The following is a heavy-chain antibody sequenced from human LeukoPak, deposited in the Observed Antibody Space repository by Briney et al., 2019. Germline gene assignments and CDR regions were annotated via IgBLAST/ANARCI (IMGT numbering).Heavy chain of an antibody. CDR2: INPNSGGT. Sequence: GASVKVSCKASGYTFTSYDINWVRQAPGQGLEWMGWINPNSGGTNYAQKFQGRVTMTRDTSISTAYMELSRLRSDDTAVYYCARVAAAGTPMGAFDIWGQGTMVTVSS. D-gene: IGHD6-13*01. CDR1: GYTFTSYD. CDR3: ARVAAAGTPMGAFDI. J-gene: IGHJ3*02. V-gene: IGHV1-2*02.